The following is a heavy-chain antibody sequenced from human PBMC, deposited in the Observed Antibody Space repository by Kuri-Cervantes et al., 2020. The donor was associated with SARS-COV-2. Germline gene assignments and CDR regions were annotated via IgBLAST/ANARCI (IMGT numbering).Heavy chain of an antibody. D-gene: IGHD4-17*01. CDR3: ARGKFYGDYDNTLGY. J-gene: IGHJ4*02. Sequence: ASVKVSCKASGYTFTSYAMHWVRQAPGQRLEWMGWINAGNGNTKYSQKFQGRVTITRDTSASTAYMELSSLRSEDTAVYYCARGKFYGDYDNTLGYWGQGTLVTVSS. CDR2: INAGNGNT. V-gene: IGHV1-3*01. CDR1: GYTFTSYA.